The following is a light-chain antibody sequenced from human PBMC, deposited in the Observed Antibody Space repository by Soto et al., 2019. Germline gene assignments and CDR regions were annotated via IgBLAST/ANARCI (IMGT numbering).Light chain of an antibody. V-gene: IGKV1-5*03. Sequence: DIQMTQSPSTLSASVRDRVTITCRASQSISSWLAWYQQKPGKTPKLVIYKASILESGVPSRFSGSGSGTEFTLTISSLQPDDSATYYCQQYVSSPWTFGQGTKVEIK. J-gene: IGKJ1*01. CDR3: QQYVSSPWT. CDR1: QSISSW. CDR2: KAS.